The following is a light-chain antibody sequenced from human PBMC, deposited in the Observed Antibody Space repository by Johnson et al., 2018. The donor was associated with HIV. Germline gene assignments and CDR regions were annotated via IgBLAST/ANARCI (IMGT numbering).Light chain of an antibody. V-gene: IGLV1-51*02. CDR3: GTWDSSLSAHYV. J-gene: IGLJ1*01. Sequence: QSVLTQPPSVSAAPGQKVTISCSGSTSNIGNNYVSWYQQLPGTAPKLLIYENNKRPSGIPDRFSGSKSGTSATLGITGLQTGDEADYYCGTWDSSLSAHYVFGTGTKGTVL. CDR1: TSNIGNNY. CDR2: ENN.